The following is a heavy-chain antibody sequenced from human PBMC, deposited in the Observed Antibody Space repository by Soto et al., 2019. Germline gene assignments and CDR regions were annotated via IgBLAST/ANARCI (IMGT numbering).Heavy chain of an antibody. CDR3: VRTPPDF. V-gene: IGHV1-8*01. J-gene: IGHJ4*02. CDR2: VNPKSGST. Sequence: QVLLVQSGAEVKRPGASVKVSCKTSGYSFINYDINWVRRASGQGLGWMGLVNPKSGSTVSAEKLQGTVSMTRSISLSTDFLEVNSLTYEETAVYYCVRTPPDFWGQGTQVTVSS. CDR1: GYSFINYD.